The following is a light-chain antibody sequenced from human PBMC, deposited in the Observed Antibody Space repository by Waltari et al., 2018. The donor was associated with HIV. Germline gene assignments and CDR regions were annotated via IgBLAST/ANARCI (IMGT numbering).Light chain of an antibody. Sequence: QSALTQPASVSGSPGKSITISCTGTSSDVGGYNYVSWYQQHPGKAPKILIYGFSQRPSWGSNRCSCSNAGNTASMTISGLQAEDEADDYCSSYTSSSTLWGFGGGTKLTVL. CDR2: GFS. CDR3: SSYTSSSTLWG. V-gene: IGLV2-14*03. CDR1: SSDVGGYNY. J-gene: IGLJ3*02.